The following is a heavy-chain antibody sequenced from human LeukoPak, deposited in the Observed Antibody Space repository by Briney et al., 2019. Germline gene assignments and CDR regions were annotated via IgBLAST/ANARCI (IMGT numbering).Heavy chain of an antibody. V-gene: IGHV4-39*07. Sequence: PSETLSLTCTVSGGSISSSSYYWGWLRQPPGKGLEWIGSIYYSGSTYYNPSLKSRVTISVDTSKNQFSLKLSSVTAADTAVYYCARGGLGRWLQLRPTPFDYWGQGTLVTVSS. CDR3: ARGGLGRWLQLRPTPFDY. CDR1: GGSISSSSYY. J-gene: IGHJ4*02. CDR2: IYYSGST. D-gene: IGHD5-24*01.